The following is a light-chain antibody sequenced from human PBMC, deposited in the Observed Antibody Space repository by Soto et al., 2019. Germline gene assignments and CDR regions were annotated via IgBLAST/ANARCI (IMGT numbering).Light chain of an antibody. V-gene: IGKV3-11*01. J-gene: IGKJ4*01. CDR3: QQRSDWPLT. CDR1: QTVSSN. CDR2: DAS. Sequence: EKGSTQSPGTLSLSPGERGTLSCRASQTVSSNFLAWYQQKPGQAPRLLVYDASTRATDIPARFSGSGSGTDFTLSISSLEPEDFAVYFCQQRSDWPLTFGGGTKVDIK.